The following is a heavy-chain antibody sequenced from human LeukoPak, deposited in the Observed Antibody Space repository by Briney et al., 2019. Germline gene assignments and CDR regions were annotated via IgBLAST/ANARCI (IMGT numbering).Heavy chain of an antibody. CDR1: GYTFTGYY. J-gene: IGHJ5*02. V-gene: IGHV1-2*06. CDR3: ARDSGRGGCFPFDP. Sequence: ASVKVSCKGSGYTFTGYYMHWVRQAPGQGLEWMGRINPNSGGTNYAQKFQGRVTMTRDTSISTAYMELSRLRSDDTAVYYCARDSGRGGCFPFDPWGQGTLVTVSS. D-gene: IGHD2-15*01. CDR2: INPNSGGT.